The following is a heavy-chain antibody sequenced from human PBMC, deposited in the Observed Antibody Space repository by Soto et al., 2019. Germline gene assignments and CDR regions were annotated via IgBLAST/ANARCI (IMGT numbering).Heavy chain of an antibody. CDR2: IAYDGSNK. V-gene: IGHV3-30-3*01. CDR1: GFSISRSA. CDR3: ARDLQAGADYVNWCAP. J-gene: IGHJ5*02. D-gene: IGHD3-16*01. Sequence: QVQLVESGGGVVQPGGSLRLSCAASGFSISRSAMHWVRQAPGKGLEWVAVIAYDGSNKWYGDSAKGRFTTSRDNSKNTLYLQMNSLSGEDTAVYYCARDLQAGADYVNWCAPWGQGTLVTVSS.